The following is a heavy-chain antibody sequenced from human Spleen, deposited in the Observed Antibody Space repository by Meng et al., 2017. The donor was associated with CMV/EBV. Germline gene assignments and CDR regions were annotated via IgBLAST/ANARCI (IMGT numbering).Heavy chain of an antibody. V-gene: IGHV3-23*01. J-gene: IGHJ6*02. Sequence: GESLKISCAASGFTFSSYAMSWVRQAPGKGLEWVSAISGSGGSTYYADSVKGRFTISRDNSKNTLYLQMNSLRAEDTAVYYCAKVRGYCSSTSCYGYYYGMDVWGQGTTVTVSS. D-gene: IGHD2-2*01. CDR2: ISGSGGST. CDR1: GFTFSSYA. CDR3: AKVRGYCSSTSCYGYYYGMDV.